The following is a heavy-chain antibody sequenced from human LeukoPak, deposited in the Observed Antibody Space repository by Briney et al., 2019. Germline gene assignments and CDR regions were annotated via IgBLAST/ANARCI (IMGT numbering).Heavy chain of an antibody. D-gene: IGHD3-22*01. CDR3: ARDIRLGYYDSSGYFDY. CDR2: INHSGST. Sequence: SETLSLTCAVYGGSFSGYYWSWIRQPPGKGLEWSGEINHSGSTNYNPSLKSRVTISVDTSKNQFSLKLSSVTAADTAVYYCARDIRLGYYDSSGYFDYWGQGTLVTVSS. V-gene: IGHV4-34*01. CDR1: GGSFSGYY. J-gene: IGHJ4*02.